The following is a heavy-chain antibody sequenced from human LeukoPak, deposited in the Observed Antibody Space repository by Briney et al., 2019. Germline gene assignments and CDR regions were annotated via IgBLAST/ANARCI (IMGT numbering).Heavy chain of an antibody. CDR2: IYTSGST. D-gene: IGHD4-11*01. Sequence: KSSETLCLTCSVSGGSISGYYWSWIRQAAGKGLEWIGRIYTSGSTNYNPSLKSRLTMSVDTSKNQFSLKLTSVTAADTAVYYCARVTTTVRYPYYGMDVWGQGTTVTVSS. J-gene: IGHJ6*02. CDR1: GGSISGYY. CDR3: ARVTTTVRYPYYGMDV. V-gene: IGHV4-4*07.